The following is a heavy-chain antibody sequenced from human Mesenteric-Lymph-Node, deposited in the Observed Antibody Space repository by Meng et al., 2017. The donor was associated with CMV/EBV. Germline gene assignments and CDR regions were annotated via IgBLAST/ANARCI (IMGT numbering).Heavy chain of an antibody. J-gene: IGHJ3*02. CDR3: ARQGPDRAFDI. V-gene: IGHV3-7*01. CDR2: IKQDGSEK. CDR1: GFTFSSYW. D-gene: IGHD1-14*01. Sequence: GGSLRLSCAASGFTFSSYWMSWVRQAPGKGLEWVANIKQDGSEKYYVDSVKGRFTISRDNSKNTLYLQMNSLRAEDTAVYYCARQGPDRAFDIWGQGTMVTVSS.